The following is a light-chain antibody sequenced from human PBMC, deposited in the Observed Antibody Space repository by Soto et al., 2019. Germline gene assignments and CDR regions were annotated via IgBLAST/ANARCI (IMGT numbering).Light chain of an antibody. Sequence: QSALTQPASVSGSPGQSITISCTGTSSDVGGYKSVSWYQHHPGKAPKLMIYDVSNRPSGVSNRFSGSKSGNTASLTISGLQAEDEADYYCSSYTSSSTLGVFGGGTKLTVL. CDR3: SSYTSSSTLGV. V-gene: IGLV2-14*03. CDR2: DVS. J-gene: IGLJ3*02. CDR1: SSDVGGYKS.